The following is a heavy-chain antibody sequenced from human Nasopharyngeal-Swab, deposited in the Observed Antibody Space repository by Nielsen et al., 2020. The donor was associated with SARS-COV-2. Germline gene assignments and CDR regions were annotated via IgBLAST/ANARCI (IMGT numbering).Heavy chain of an antibody. J-gene: IGHJ6*02. CDR2: INHSGST. CDR1: GGSFSGYY. D-gene: IGHD3-10*01. CDR3: GSLVGGSGRSSFYYYYGMDV. Sequence: GSLRLSCAVYGGSFSGYYWSWIRQPPGKGLEWIGEINHSGSTNYNPSLKSRVTISVDRSKNQFSLKLSSVTAADTAVYYCGSLVGGSGRSSFYYYYGMDVWGQGTTVTVSS. V-gene: IGHV4-34*01.